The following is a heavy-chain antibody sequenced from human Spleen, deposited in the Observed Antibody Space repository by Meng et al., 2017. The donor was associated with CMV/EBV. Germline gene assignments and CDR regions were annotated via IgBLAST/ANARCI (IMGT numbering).Heavy chain of an antibody. J-gene: IGHJ6*02. CDR3: ARRRPEQLDRYHGMDV. Sequence: ASVKVSCKASGYTFTGYYMHWMRQAPGQGLEWMGWINPNSGGTNYAQKFQGRVTMTRDTSISTAYMELSRLRSDDTAVYYCARRRPEQLDRYHGMDVWGQGTTVTVSS. CDR1: GYTFTGYY. D-gene: IGHD1-1*01. V-gene: IGHV1-2*02. CDR2: INPNSGGT.